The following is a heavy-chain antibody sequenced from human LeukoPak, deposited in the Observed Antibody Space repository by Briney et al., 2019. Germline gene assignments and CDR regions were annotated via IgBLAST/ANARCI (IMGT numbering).Heavy chain of an antibody. J-gene: IGHJ4*02. CDR3: AREYGDYSSLFDY. CDR2: ISSSSSYI. V-gene: IGHV3-21*01. Sequence: KPGGSLRLSCAASGFTFSSYSMNWVRQAPGKGLEWVSSISSSSSYIYYADSVKGRFTISRDNAKNSLYLQMNSLRAEDTAVYYCAREYGDYSSLFDYWGQGTRVTVSS. D-gene: IGHD4-17*01. CDR1: GFTFSSYS.